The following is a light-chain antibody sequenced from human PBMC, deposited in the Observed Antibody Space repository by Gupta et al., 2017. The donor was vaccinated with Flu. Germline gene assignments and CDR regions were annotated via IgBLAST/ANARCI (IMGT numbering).Light chain of an antibody. CDR2: AAS. J-gene: IGKJ3*01. Sequence: SASVGDRVTITCRASQSISSYLNWYQQKPGKAPKLLIYAASSLQSGVPSRFSGSGSGTDFTLTISSLQPDDFATYYCQQSYSTPPFTFGPGTKVDIK. CDR1: QSISSY. CDR3: QQSYSTPPFT. V-gene: IGKV1-39*01.